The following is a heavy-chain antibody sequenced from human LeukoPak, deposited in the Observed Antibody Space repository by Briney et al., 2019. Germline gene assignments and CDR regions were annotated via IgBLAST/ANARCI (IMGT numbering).Heavy chain of an antibody. Sequence: SVKVSCKASGGTFSSYAISWVRQAPGQGLEWMGRIIPILGIANYAQKFQGRVTITADKSTSTAYMELSSLRSEDTAVYYCARGGDYSGYDLDYYYYYGMDVWGQGTTVTVSS. J-gene: IGHJ6*02. V-gene: IGHV1-69*04. CDR2: IIPILGIA. D-gene: IGHD5-12*01. CDR1: GGTFSSYA. CDR3: ARGGDYSGYDLDYYYYYGMDV.